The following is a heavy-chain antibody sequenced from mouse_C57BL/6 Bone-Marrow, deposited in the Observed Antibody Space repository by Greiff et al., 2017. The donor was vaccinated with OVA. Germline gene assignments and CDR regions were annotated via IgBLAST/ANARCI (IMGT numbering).Heavy chain of an antibody. CDR1: GYSFTGYY. CDR3: ANYYGSPYWYFDV. CDR2: INPSTGGT. V-gene: IGHV1-42*01. D-gene: IGHD1-1*01. J-gene: IGHJ1*03. Sequence: VQLKQSGPELVKPGASVKISCKASGYSFTGYYMNWVKQSPEKSLEWIGEINPSTGGTTYNQKFKAKATLTVDKSSSTAYMQLKSLTSEDSAVYYCANYYGSPYWYFDVWGTGTTVTVSS.